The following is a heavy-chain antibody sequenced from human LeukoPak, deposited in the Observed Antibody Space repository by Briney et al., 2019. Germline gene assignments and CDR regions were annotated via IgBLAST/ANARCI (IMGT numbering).Heavy chain of an antibody. CDR3: ARGGPNSGGWTLDH. Sequence: ASVKVSCKASGYTFTSYGISWVRQAPGQGLEWMGWISAYNGNTNYAQKLQGRVTMTTDTSTSTAYMELSSLTSEDMAVFYCARGGPNSGGWTLDHWGQGTLASVSS. CDR2: ISAYNGNT. V-gene: IGHV1-18*03. D-gene: IGHD6-19*01. J-gene: IGHJ4*02. CDR1: GYTFTSYG.